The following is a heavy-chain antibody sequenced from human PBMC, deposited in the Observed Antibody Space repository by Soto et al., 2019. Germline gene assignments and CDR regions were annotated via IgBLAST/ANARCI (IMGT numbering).Heavy chain of an antibody. J-gene: IGHJ6*02. CDR3: ATHTVVTPGNYYSGMDV. D-gene: IGHD4-4*01. V-gene: IGHV1-69*12. CDR2: LIPIFGTA. CDR1: GGTFSSYA. Sequence: QVQLVQSGAEVKKPGSSVKVSCKASGGTFSSYAISWVRQAPGQGLEWMGGLIPIFGTADYAQKFQGRVTHTADESTSTAYMELSSLRSDDTAVYYCATHTVVTPGNYYSGMDVWGQGTTVTVSS.